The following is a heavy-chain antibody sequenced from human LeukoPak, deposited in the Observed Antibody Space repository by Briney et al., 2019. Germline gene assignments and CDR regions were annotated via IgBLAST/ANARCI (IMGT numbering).Heavy chain of an antibody. CDR2: INPNGGGT. D-gene: IGHD4-23*01. CDR1: GYTFTGYY. Sequence: ASVKVSCKASGYTFTGYYMHWVRQAPGQGLEWMGRINPNGGGTNYAQKFQGRVTMTRDTSISTAYMELSRLRSDDTAVYYCARMNGGNSNFDYWGQGTLVTVSS. V-gene: IGHV1-2*06. J-gene: IGHJ4*02. CDR3: ARMNGGNSNFDY.